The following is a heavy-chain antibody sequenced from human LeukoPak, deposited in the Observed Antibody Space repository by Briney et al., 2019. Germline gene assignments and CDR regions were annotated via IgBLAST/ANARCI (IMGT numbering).Heavy chain of an antibody. D-gene: IGHD6-13*01. Sequence: SETLSLTCAVSGGSISSGGYSWSWIRQPPGKGLEWIGYIYHSGSTNYNPPLKSRVTISVDTSKNQFSLKLSSVTAADTAVYYCARGVAAPFDYWGQGTLVTVSS. J-gene: IGHJ4*02. CDR2: IYHSGST. V-gene: IGHV4-30-2*01. CDR3: ARGVAAPFDY. CDR1: GGSISSGGYS.